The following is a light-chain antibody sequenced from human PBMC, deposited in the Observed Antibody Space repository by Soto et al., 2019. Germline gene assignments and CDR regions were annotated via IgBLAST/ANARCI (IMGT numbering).Light chain of an antibody. CDR3: ATWDDSLKAVV. CDR1: SSNIGSSS. Sequence: QPVLAQPPSASETPGQRINISCSGSSSNIGSSSVNWYQQLPGTAPKLLIFSNNQRPSGVPDRFFGSKSGTSASLAISGLQSEDEADYYCATWDDSLKAVVFGGGTKVTVL. CDR2: SNN. V-gene: IGLV1-44*01. J-gene: IGLJ2*01.